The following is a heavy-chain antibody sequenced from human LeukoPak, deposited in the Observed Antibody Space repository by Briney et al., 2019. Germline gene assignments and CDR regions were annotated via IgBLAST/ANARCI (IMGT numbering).Heavy chain of an antibody. Sequence: ASVKVSCKASGYTFINYYVHWVRQVPGQGPEWMGWINPKNGGTTYAQKFQGRVTMTTDTSISTAYMGLSRLRTDDTAVNYCAPSGSHSGSPFYFDYWGQGTLVTVSS. D-gene: IGHD3-10*01. CDR1: GYTFINYY. V-gene: IGHV1-2*02. CDR3: APSGSHSGSPFYFDY. J-gene: IGHJ4*02. CDR2: INPKNGGT.